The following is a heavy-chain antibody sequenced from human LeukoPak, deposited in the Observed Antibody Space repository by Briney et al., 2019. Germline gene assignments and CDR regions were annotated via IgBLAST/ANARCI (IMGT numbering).Heavy chain of an antibody. V-gene: IGHV4-31*03. Sequence: SETLSLTCTVSGGSISSGGYYWSWIRQHPGKGLEWIGYIYYSGSTYYNPSLKSRVTISVDTSKNQFSLKLSSVTAADTAVYYCARTVREIRPPRNAEYFQHWGQGTLVTVSS. CDR1: GGSISSGGYY. J-gene: IGHJ1*01. D-gene: IGHD5-24*01. CDR3: ARTVREIRPPRNAEYFQH. CDR2: IYYSGST.